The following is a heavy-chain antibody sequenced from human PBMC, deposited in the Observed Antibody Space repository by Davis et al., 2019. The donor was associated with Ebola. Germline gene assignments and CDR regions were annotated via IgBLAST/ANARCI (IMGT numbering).Heavy chain of an antibody. V-gene: IGHV4-39*01. Sequence: MPSETLSLTCTVSGGSISSNDYYWGWIRQPPGKGLEWIANIHYSGSTYYNPSLRSRVTISVDTSKNQFSLKLSSVSAADTAVYYCARRRLSFEAIDYWGQGTLVTVSS. CDR1: GGSISSNDYY. D-gene: IGHD1-26*01. CDR3: ARRRLSFEAIDY. J-gene: IGHJ4*02. CDR2: IHYSGST.